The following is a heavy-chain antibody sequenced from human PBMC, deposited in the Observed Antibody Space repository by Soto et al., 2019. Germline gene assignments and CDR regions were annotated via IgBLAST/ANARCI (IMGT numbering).Heavy chain of an antibody. D-gene: IGHD6-13*01. CDR2: IYHSGST. CDR3: ARGRKEYSSSWYVD. J-gene: IGHJ4*02. Sequence: PSETLSLTCAVSGGSISSGGYSWSWIRQPPGKGLEWIGYIYHSGSTYYNPSLKSRVTISVDRSKNQFSLKLSPVTAADTAVYYCARGRKEYSSSWYVDWGQGTLVTVSS. V-gene: IGHV4-30-2*01. CDR1: GGSISSGGYS.